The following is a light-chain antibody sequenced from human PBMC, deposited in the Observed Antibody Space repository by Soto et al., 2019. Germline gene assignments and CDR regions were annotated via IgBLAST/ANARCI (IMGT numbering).Light chain of an antibody. CDR3: QSYDRSMSGV. V-gene: IGLV1-40*01. Sequence: QSVLTQPPSVSGAPGQRIPIACTWSSSNIGADFDVYWYQQLPGAAPKLLIYGNTIRPSGVPDRFSGSKSGTSASLAITGLQAEDEADYYCQSYDRSMSGVFGTGTKLTVL. CDR1: SSNIGADFD. CDR2: GNT. J-gene: IGLJ1*01.